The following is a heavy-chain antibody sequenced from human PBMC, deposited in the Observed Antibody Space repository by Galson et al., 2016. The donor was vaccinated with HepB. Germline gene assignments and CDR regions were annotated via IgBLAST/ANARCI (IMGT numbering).Heavy chain of an antibody. Sequence: SETLSLTCTVSGASISGSNFYWGWIRQPLGRGLEWIASIHFGGNTYYNPSLKSRVTISADTSNNQFSLKVSSVTAADTAVYYCARSRWENLDHWGQGTLVTVSS. V-gene: IGHV4-39*01. J-gene: IGHJ4*02. CDR2: IHFGGNT. CDR1: GASISGSNFY. CDR3: ARSRWENLDH. D-gene: IGHD1-26*01.